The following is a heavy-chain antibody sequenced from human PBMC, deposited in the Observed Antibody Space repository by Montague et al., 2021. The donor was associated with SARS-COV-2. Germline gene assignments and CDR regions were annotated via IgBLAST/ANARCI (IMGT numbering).Heavy chain of an antibody. CDR3: ARGLRQGLLWFGISNWFDP. Sequence: SETLSLTCAVYGGSFSDYYWSWIRQPPGKGLEWIGEINHSGSTNYNPSLKSRVTISVDTSKNQFSLKLSSVTAADTAVYYCARGLRQGLLWFGISNWFDPWGKGTLVTVSS. CDR2: INHSGST. V-gene: IGHV4-34*01. J-gene: IGHJ5*02. D-gene: IGHD3-10*01. CDR1: GGSFSDYY.